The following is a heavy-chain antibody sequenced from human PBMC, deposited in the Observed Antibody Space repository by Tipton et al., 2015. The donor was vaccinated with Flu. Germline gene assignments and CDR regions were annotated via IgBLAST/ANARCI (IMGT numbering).Heavy chain of an antibody. CDR1: GASIKSDVSH. V-gene: IGHV4-61*02. D-gene: IGHD1-1*01. J-gene: IGHJ6*02. CDR3: TKDTRATAGMDV. Sequence: TLSLTCTVSGASIKSDVSHWSWVRQSAGKGLEWIGRIFTSGSITYNPSLESRVTISLDTSKNQFSLKLGSMTAADTAVYYCTKDTRATAGMDVWGRGTTVTVAS. CDR2: IFTSGSI.